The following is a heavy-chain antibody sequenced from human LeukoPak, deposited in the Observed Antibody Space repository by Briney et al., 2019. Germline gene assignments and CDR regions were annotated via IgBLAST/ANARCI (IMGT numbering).Heavy chain of an antibody. Sequence: GGTLRLSCAASGFTFSSHGMNWVRQAPGKGLEWVSGVSPRGDITYYADSVKGRFTVSRDNFKNTLYLEVISLTAEDTAVYYCAKDDAWLQFGEWSQGTLVTVSS. CDR3: AKDDAWLQFGE. D-gene: IGHD3-10*01. V-gene: IGHV3-23*01. J-gene: IGHJ4*02. CDR1: GFTFSSHG. CDR2: VSPRGDIT.